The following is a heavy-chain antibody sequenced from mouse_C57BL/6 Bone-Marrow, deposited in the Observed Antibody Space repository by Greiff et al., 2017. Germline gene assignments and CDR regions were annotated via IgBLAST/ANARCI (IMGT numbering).Heavy chain of an antibody. Sequence: QVQLKQSGAELVKPGASVKLTCKASGYTFTSYWMHWVKQRPGQGLEWIGMIHPNSGSTNYNEKFKSKATLTVNKSSSTAYMQLDSLPSEDSAVYYCARWDSNPFAYWGKGTLVTVSA. CDR1: GYTFTSYW. D-gene: IGHD2-5*01. V-gene: IGHV1-64*01. CDR2: IHPNSGST. CDR3: ARWDSNPFAY. J-gene: IGHJ3*01.